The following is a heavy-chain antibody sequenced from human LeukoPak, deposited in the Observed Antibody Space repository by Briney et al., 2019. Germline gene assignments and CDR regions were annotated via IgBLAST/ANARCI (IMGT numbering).Heavy chain of an antibody. V-gene: IGHV3-74*01. Sequence: GGSLRLSCAASGFTFSSYWMHWVRQAPGKGLLWVSRINTDGSTTSYADSVRGRFTISRDNTRNTPYLQMNSLRAEDTAVYYCTKDTFGGHDYWGQGTLVTVSS. CDR1: GFTFSSYW. J-gene: IGHJ4*02. CDR2: INTDGSTT. D-gene: IGHD3-16*01. CDR3: TKDTFGGHDY.